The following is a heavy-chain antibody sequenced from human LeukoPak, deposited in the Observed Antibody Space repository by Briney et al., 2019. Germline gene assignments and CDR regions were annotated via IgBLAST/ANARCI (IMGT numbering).Heavy chain of an antibody. J-gene: IGHJ4*02. CDR1: GFTFSDYY. Sequence: SGGSLRLSCAASGFTFSDYYMSWIRQAPGKGLEWVSYISSSGSTIYYADSVKGRFTISRDNAKNSLYLQMNSLRAEDTAVYYCARDRLTVTHEWWDYFDYWGQGTLVTVSS. D-gene: IGHD4-17*01. CDR3: ARDRLTVTHEWWDYFDY. V-gene: IGHV3-11*04. CDR2: ISSSGSTI.